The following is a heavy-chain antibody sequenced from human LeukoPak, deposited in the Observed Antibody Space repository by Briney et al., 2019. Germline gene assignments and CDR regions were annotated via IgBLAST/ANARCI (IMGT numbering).Heavy chain of an antibody. J-gene: IGHJ4*02. CDR2: INHSGST. CDR3: ARNTVTTTGIDY. D-gene: IGHD4-11*01. CDR1: GGSFSGYY. V-gene: IGHV4-34*01. Sequence: SETPSLTCAVYGGSFSGYYWSWIRQPPGKGLERIGEINHSGSTNYNPSLKSRVTISVDTSKNQFSLKLSSVTAADTAVYYCARNTVTTTGIDYWGQGTLVTVSS.